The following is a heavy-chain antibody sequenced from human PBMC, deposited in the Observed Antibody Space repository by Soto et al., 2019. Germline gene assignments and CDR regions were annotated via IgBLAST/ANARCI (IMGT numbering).Heavy chain of an antibody. V-gene: IGHV4-59*01. CDR2: VFHSGIT. J-gene: IGHJ4*02. CDR3: ARDQNGSPYFDY. CDR1: GGSITRYY. Sequence: SETLSLTCTVSGGSITRYYWSWIRQPPGKGLEWIGYVFHSGITGYNPSLKSRVTISVDASKNLFSLKLISVTAADTAVYYCARDQNGSPYFDYWGQGTLVTVSS. D-gene: IGHD1-26*01.